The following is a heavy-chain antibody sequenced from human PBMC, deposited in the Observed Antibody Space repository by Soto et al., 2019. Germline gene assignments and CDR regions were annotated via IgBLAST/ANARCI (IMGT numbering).Heavy chain of an antibody. V-gene: IGHV3-9*01. CDR3: AKSVIAHYDFWSGYYNDY. CDR1: GFTFDDYA. Sequence: PGGSLRLSCAASGFTFDDYAMHWVRQAPGKGLEWVSGISWNSGSIGYADSVKGRFTISRDNAKNSLYLQMNSLRAEDTALYYCAKSVIAHYDFWSGYYNDYWGQGTLVTVSS. J-gene: IGHJ4*02. CDR2: ISWNSGSI. D-gene: IGHD3-3*01.